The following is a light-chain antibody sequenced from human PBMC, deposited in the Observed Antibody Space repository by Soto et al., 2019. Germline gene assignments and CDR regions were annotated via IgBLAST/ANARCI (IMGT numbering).Light chain of an antibody. CDR2: EAA. J-gene: IGKJ1*01. CDR1: QYIHNY. V-gene: IGKV1-5*03. Sequence: DIQMTQSPSTLSASVGDRVTITCRASQYIHNYLAWYQQKPGEAPKLLIYEAANLESGVPSRFSGSGTGTELTLTISSLQPDEFAHSYFQKSNNYPWSFGQGTRVDI. CDR3: QKSNNYPWS.